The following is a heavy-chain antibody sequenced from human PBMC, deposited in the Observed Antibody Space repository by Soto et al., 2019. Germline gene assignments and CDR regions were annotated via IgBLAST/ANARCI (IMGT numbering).Heavy chain of an antibody. Sequence: GSLSLSCTASGIMFSVYWMHWVRQAPGQRLKWVSRSKEDATVTSYADSVKCRFTISRDNAKNTLYLQMNSLRVEDTAVYYCAKSEWFDPWGQGTLVTVSS. CDR3: AKSEWFDP. V-gene: IGHV3-74*01. CDR2: SKEDATVT. CDR1: GIMFSVYW. J-gene: IGHJ5*02.